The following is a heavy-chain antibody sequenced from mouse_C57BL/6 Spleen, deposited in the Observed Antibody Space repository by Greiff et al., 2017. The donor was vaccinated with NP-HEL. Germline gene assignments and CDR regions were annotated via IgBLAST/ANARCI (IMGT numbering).Heavy chain of an antibody. CDR2: INPSSGYT. CDR3: ARLGEDGYFYFDY. J-gene: IGHJ2*01. V-gene: IGHV1-4*01. Sequence: VQLQQSGAELARPGASVKMSCKASGYTFTSYTMHWVKQRPGQGLEWIGYINPSSGYTKYNQKFKDKATLTADKSSSTAYMQLSSLTSEDSAVYYCARLGEDGYFYFDYWGQGTTLTVSS. D-gene: IGHD2-3*01. CDR1: GYTFTSYT.